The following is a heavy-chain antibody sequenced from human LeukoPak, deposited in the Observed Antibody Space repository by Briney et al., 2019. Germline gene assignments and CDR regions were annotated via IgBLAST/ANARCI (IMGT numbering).Heavy chain of an antibody. V-gene: IGHV4-61*02. D-gene: IGHD2-2*02. CDR2: IYTSGST. Sequence: PSETLSLTCTVSGGSISSGSYYWSWIRQPAGKRLEWIGRIYTSGSTNYNPSLKSRVTISVDTSKNQFSLKLSSVTAADTAVYYCAREDYCSSTSCYTHLDYWGQGTLVTVSS. J-gene: IGHJ4*02. CDR1: GGSISSGSYY. CDR3: AREDYCSSTSCYTHLDY.